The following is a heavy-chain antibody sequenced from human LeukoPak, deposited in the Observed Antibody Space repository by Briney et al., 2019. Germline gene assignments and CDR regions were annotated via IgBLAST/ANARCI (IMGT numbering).Heavy chain of an antibody. V-gene: IGHV1-69*01. CDR3: ARATTVVTAEYFQH. Sequence: ASVKVSCKASGGTFSSYAISWVRQAPGQGLEWMGGIIPIFGTANYAQKFQGRVTITADESTSTAYMELSSLRSEDTAVYYCARATTVVTAEYFQHWGQGTLVTVSS. D-gene: IGHD4-23*01. CDR1: GGTFSSYA. CDR2: IIPIFGTA. J-gene: IGHJ1*01.